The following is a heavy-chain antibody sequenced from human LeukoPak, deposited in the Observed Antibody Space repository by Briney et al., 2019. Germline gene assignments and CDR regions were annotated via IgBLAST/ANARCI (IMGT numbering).Heavy chain of an antibody. Sequence: PSETLSLTCTVSGGSISSSIYYWGWIRQPPGKGLEWIGSIYYSGSTYYNPSLKSRVIISVDTSKNQFSLKLKSVTAADMAVYYCARLADCSSTSCYDHSGQGTLVTVSS. D-gene: IGHD2-2*01. CDR3: ARLADCSSTSCYDH. CDR1: GGSISSSIYY. V-gene: IGHV4-39*01. CDR2: IYYSGST. J-gene: IGHJ4*02.